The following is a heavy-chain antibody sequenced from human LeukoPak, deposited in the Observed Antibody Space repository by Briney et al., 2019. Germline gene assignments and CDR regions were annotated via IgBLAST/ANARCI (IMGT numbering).Heavy chain of an antibody. D-gene: IGHD6-19*01. CDR2: ISAYNGNT. V-gene: IGHV1-18*01. CDR3: ARDLKRGYSSGRYSWGTGSSNDY. Sequence: GASVKVSCKASGYTFISYGISWVRQAPGQGLEWMGCISAYNGNTNYAQKLQGRVTMTTDTSTSTAYMELRSLRSDDTAVYYCARDLKRGYSSGRYSWGTGSSNDYWGQGTLVTVSS. J-gene: IGHJ4*02. CDR1: GYTFISYG.